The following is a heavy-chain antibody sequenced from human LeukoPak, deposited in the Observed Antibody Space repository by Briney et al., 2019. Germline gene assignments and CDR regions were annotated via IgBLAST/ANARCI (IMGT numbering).Heavy chain of an antibody. D-gene: IGHD3-22*01. V-gene: IGHV3-48*01. CDR1: GFTFNTYS. CDR3: AKDGLYYDGSEHVYYFDS. CDR2: ISTSGSAT. J-gene: IGHJ4*02. Sequence: GGSLRLSCAASGFTFNTYSMNWVRQAPGKGLEWISYISTSGSATYYADSMMGRFTISRDNAKNTLYLQMNSLRAEDTALYYCAKDGLYYDGSEHVYYFDSWGQGTLVTVSS.